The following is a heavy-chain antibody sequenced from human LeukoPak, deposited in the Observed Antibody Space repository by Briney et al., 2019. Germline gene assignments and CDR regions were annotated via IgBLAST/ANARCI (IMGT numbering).Heavy chain of an antibody. CDR1: GRSISSGSYY. V-gene: IGHV4-61*02. Sequence: SETLSLTCTVSGRSISSGSYYWGWIRQPAGKGLEWIGRIYTSGSTNYNPSLKSRVTISVDTSKNQFSLKLSSVTAADTAVYYCARGDHGSGWYRVGPWRPYYFDYWGQGTLVTVSS. CDR3: ARGDHGSGWYRVGPWRPYYFDY. D-gene: IGHD6-19*01. CDR2: IYTSGST. J-gene: IGHJ4*02.